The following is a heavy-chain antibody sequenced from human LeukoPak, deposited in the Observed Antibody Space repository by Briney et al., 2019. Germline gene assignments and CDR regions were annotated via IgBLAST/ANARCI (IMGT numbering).Heavy chain of an antibody. CDR3: ARGSTLTNYYYWFDP. CDR2: IYYSGST. V-gene: IGHV4-39*01. J-gene: IGHJ5*02. D-gene: IGHD1-26*01. CDR1: GGSISSSSYY. Sequence: PSETLSLTCTVSGGSISSSSYYWGWIRQPPGKGLEWIGSIYYSGSTYYNPSLKSRVTISVDTSKNQFSLKLSSVTAADTAVYYCARGSTLTNYYYWFDPWGQGTLVTVSS.